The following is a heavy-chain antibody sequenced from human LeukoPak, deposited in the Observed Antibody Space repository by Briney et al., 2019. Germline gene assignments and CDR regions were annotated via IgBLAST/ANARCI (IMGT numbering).Heavy chain of an antibody. CDR2: ISSSGSTI. V-gene: IGHV3-11*01. J-gene: IGHJ4*02. D-gene: IGHD3-22*01. CDR1: GFNFSDDY. Sequence: GSLRLSCAASGFNFSDDYMSWIRQAPGKGLEWVSYISSSGSTIYYADSVKGRFTISRDNAKNSLYLQMNSLRAEDTAVYYCARHYYDSSGYMYYFDYWGQGTLVTVSS. CDR3: ARHYYDSSGYMYYFDY.